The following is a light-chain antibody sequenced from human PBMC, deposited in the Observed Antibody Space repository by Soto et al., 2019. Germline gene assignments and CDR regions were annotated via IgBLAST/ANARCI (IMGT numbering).Light chain of an antibody. CDR1: QSVDSSY. CDR2: GAS. Sequence: EIVLTQSPGTLSLSPGERATLSCRASQSVDSSYLAWYQQKPGQAPRLLIYGASSRATGIPDRFSGSGSGTDFTLTISRLEPEDFAVYYSQQFGSPFTFGPGTKVDIK. J-gene: IGKJ3*01. V-gene: IGKV3-20*01. CDR3: QQFGSPFT.